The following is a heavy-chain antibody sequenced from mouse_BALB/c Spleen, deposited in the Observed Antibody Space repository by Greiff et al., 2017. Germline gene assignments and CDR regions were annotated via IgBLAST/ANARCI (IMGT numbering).Heavy chain of an antibody. J-gene: IGHJ2*01. CDR1: GFTFSDYY. D-gene: IGHD1-1*01. CDR2: ISDGGSYT. Sequence: DVQLVESGGGLVKPGGSLKLSCAASGFTFSDYYMYWVRQTPEKRLEWVATISDGGSYTYYPDSVKGRFTISRDNAKNNLYLQMSSLKSEDTAMYYCARDYGSNYFDYWGQGTTLTVSS. CDR3: ARDYGSNYFDY. V-gene: IGHV5-4*02.